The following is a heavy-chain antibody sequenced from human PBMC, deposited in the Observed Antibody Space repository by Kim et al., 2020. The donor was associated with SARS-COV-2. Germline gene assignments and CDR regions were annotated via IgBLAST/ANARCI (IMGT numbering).Heavy chain of an antibody. CDR2: ISYDGSNK. CDR1: GFTFSSYG. CDR3: AKHQQLDV. J-gene: IGHJ6*02. Sequence: GGSLRLSCAASGFTFSSYGMHWVRQAPGKGLEWVAVISYDGSNKYYADSVKGRFTISRDNSKNTLYLQMNSLRAEDTAVYYCAKHQQLDVWGQGTTVTVSS. V-gene: IGHV3-30*18. D-gene: IGHD6-13*01.